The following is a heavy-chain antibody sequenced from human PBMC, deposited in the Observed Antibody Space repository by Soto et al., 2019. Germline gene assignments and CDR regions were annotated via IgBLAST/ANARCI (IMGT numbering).Heavy chain of an antibody. CDR1: GGSVSSGSYY. V-gene: IGHV4-61*01. CDR3: ARDRSIVVRGVIILGYFDL. D-gene: IGHD3-10*01. Sequence: QVQLQESGPGLVKPSETLSLTCTVSGGSVSSGSYYWSWIRQPPGKGLEWIGYIYYSGSTNYNPAVKGRVTISVDTSKNQFCLELGSVTAADTAVYYCARDRSIVVRGVIILGYFDLWGRGTLVTVSS. CDR2: IYYSGST. J-gene: IGHJ2*01.